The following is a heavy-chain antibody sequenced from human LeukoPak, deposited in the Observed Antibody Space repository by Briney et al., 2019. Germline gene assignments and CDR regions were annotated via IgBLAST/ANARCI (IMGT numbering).Heavy chain of an antibody. J-gene: IGHJ4*02. D-gene: IGHD6-13*01. CDR3: TRAAYSSSPDY. CDR1: GFTFSGCS. V-gene: IGHV3-48*02. Sequence: PGGSLRLSCAASGFTFSGCSMNWVRQAPGKGLEWVSYISPSSSTIYYADSVKGRFTISRDNAKNSLYLHMNSLRDEDTAVYYCTRAAYSSSPDYWGQGTLVTVSS. CDR2: ISPSSSTI.